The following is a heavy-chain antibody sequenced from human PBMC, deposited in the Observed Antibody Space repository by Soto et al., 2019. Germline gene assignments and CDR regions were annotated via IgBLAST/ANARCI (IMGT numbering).Heavy chain of an antibody. CDR2: ITYDGSRK. V-gene: IGHV3-30*18. J-gene: IGHJ4*02. CDR1: GFTFGNFG. D-gene: IGHD5-12*01. CDR3: AKDIHADRDTYHYGADY. Sequence: QVQLVESGGGVVQPGTSLRLSCSASGFTFGNFGMHWVRQSPGKGLEWVSIITYDGSRKHYIDSVKGRFTISRDNSKNTVLLQMISRRAEDSAVYYCAKDIHADRDTYHYGADYWGQGTLVTVSS.